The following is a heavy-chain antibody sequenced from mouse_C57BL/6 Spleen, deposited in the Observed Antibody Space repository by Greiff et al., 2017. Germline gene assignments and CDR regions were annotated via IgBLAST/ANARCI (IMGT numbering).Heavy chain of an antibody. CDR2: ISSGGDYI. D-gene: IGHD2-5*01. CDR3: TRDLDYSKSMDY. V-gene: IGHV5-9-1*02. Sequence: EVQLVESGEGLVKPGGSLKLSCAASGFTFSSYAMSWVRQTPEKRLEWVAYISSGGDYIYYADTVKGRFTISRDNARNTLYLQMSSLKSEDTAMYYCTRDLDYSKSMDYGGQGTSVTVAS. J-gene: IGHJ4*01. CDR1: GFTFSSYA.